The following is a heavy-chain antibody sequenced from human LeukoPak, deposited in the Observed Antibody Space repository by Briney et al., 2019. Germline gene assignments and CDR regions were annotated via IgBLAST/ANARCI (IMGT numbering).Heavy chain of an antibody. CDR1: GGSISSYY. V-gene: IGHV4-59*08. CDR3: ARSPYCINGVCYRRNYFGY. CDR2: IYNTGST. Sequence: SETLSLTCTVSGGSISSYYWSWIRQPPGKALEWIGYIYNTGSTNYNPSLKGRVTISGDTSKNQFSLKLSSVTAADTAVYYCARSPYCINGVCYRRNYFGYWGQGTLVTVSS. J-gene: IGHJ4*02. D-gene: IGHD2-8*01.